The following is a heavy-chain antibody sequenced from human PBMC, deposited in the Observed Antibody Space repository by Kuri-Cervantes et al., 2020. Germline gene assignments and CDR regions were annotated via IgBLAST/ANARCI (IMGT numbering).Heavy chain of an antibody. J-gene: IGHJ3*02. Sequence: GESLKISCAASGFTVSSNYMSWVRQAPGKGLEWVSVIYSGGSTYYADSVKGRFTISRDNSKNTLYLQMNSLRAEDTAVYYCARADDWDAFDIWGQGTMVTVSS. CDR1: GFTVSSNY. D-gene: IGHD3-9*01. CDR2: IYSGGST. CDR3: ARADDWDAFDI. V-gene: IGHV3-53*01.